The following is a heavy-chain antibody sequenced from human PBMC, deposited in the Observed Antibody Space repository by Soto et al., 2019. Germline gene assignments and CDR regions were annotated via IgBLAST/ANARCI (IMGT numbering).Heavy chain of an antibody. CDR3: AKDHQQQLVPFDY. J-gene: IGHJ4*02. D-gene: IGHD6-13*01. Sequence: GGSLRLSCAASGFTFSSYGMHWVRQAPGKGLEWVAVISYDGSNKYYADSVEGRFTISRDNSKNTLYLQMNSLRAEDTAVYYCAKDHQQQLVPFDYWGQGTLVTVSS. V-gene: IGHV3-30*18. CDR1: GFTFSSYG. CDR2: ISYDGSNK.